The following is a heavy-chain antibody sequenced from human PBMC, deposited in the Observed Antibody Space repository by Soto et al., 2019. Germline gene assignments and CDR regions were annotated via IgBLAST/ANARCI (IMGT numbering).Heavy chain of an antibody. D-gene: IGHD4-17*01. CDR3: ARGGYGDYYYYHYYMDV. Sequence: EVQLVESGGDLVQPGGSLRLSCAASGFTLNSYWMYWVRQAPGKGLMWVSRINSDGSSTSYADSVKGRLTISRDNAKNTLYLQINSLRAEDTAVYYCARGGYGDYYYYHYYMDVWGKGTTVTVSS. V-gene: IGHV3-74*01. CDR1: GFTLNSYW. J-gene: IGHJ6*03. CDR2: INSDGSST.